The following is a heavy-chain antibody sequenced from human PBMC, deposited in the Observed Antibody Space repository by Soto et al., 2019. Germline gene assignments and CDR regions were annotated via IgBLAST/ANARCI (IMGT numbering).Heavy chain of an antibody. CDR3: VRTIAVAGPDAFDR. Sequence: GGSLRLSCAASGFTFSGYGMHWVRQAPGKGLEWVAVIRYDGSNTYYADSVKGRFTISRDNPKNTLYLQMNSLRAEDTAVYYWVRTIAVAGPDAFDRWGQGKM. D-gene: IGHD6-19*01. V-gene: IGHV3-33*01. CDR2: IRYDGSNT. CDR1: GFTFSGYG. J-gene: IGHJ3*02.